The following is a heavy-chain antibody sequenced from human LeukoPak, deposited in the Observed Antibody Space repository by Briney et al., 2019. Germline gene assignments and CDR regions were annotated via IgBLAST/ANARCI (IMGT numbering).Heavy chain of an antibody. Sequence: SETLSLTCTVSGGSISSSSYYWSWIRQPPGKGLEWIGYIYYSGSTNYNPSLKSRVTISVDTSKNQFSLKLSSVTAADTAVYYCAMTYYYDSSGYPDAFDIWGQGTMVTVSS. CDR2: IYYSGST. J-gene: IGHJ3*02. V-gene: IGHV4-61*01. D-gene: IGHD3-22*01. CDR3: AMTYYYDSSGYPDAFDI. CDR1: GGSISSSSYY.